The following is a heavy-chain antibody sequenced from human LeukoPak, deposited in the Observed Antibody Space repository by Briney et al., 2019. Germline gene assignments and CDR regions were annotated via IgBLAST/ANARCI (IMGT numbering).Heavy chain of an antibody. J-gene: IGHJ5*02. D-gene: IGHD3-10*01. CDR1: GYTFTGYY. V-gene: IGHV1-2*02. Sequence: ASVKVSCKASGYTFTGYYMHWVRQAPGQGLEWMGWINPNSGGTNYAQKFQGRVTMTRDTSISTAYMELSRLRSDDTAVYYCARDPISYGSGSYSWFDPWGQGTLVTVSS. CDR2: INPNSGGT. CDR3: ARDPISYGSGSYSWFDP.